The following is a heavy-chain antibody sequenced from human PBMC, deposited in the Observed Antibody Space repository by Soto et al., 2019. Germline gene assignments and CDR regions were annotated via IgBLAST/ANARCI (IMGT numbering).Heavy chain of an antibody. Sequence: EVQLLESGGGLAQPGGSLRLSCTASGFTFRSYAMSWVRQAPGKGLEWVSGISGGGDKTYNADSVKGRFTISRDNSKNMLFLQMNSLRVDDTAVYFCARDSGRSGWYLWGQGTLVTVSS. CDR3: ARDSGRSGWYL. CDR2: ISGGGDKT. V-gene: IGHV3-23*01. CDR1: GFTFRSYA. J-gene: IGHJ4*02. D-gene: IGHD6-19*01.